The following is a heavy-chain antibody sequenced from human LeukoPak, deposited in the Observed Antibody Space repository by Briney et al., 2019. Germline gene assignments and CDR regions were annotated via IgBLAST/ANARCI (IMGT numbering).Heavy chain of an antibody. CDR3: ARQYGFRVHLTMVRGVKGRYNWFDP. J-gene: IGHJ5*02. D-gene: IGHD3-10*01. CDR1: GDSISNNTYY. V-gene: IGHV4-61*02. Sequence: SETLSLTCTVSGDSISNNTYYCSWIRQPAGKRLEWIGRFSTSGSTNYNPSLKSRVTISVDTSKNQFSLKLSSVTAADTAVYYCARQYGFRVHLTMVRGVKGRYNWFDPWGQGTLVTVSS. CDR2: FSTSGST.